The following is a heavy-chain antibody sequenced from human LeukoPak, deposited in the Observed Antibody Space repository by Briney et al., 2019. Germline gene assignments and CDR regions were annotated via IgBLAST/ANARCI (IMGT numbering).Heavy chain of an antibody. V-gene: IGHV6-1*01. CDR2: TYYRSKWYN. CDR3: ARGRLWFGELSNWFGP. CDR1: GDSVSSNSAA. J-gene: IGHJ5*02. Sequence: SQTLSLTCAISGDSVSSNSAAWNWIRQSPSRGLEWLGRTYYRSKWYNDYAVSVKRRITINPDTSKNQFSLQLNSVTPEDTAVYYCARGRLWFGELSNWFGPWGQGTLVTVSS. D-gene: IGHD3-10*01.